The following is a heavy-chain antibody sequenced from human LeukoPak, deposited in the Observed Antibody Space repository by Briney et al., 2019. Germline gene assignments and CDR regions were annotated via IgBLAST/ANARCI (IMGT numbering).Heavy chain of an antibody. CDR2: ISAYNSNR. CDR3: ARIPHYDSSGYYYADY. D-gene: IGHD3-22*01. V-gene: IGHV1-18*01. CDR1: GYTFTSYG. Sequence: ASLKVSCKASGYTFTSYGISWVRQAPGRGLEWMGWISAYNSNRRSAQKVQGRVTMTTDTSTSTAYMELRSLRSDDTAVYYCARIPHYDSSGYYYADYWGQGTQVTVSS. J-gene: IGHJ4*02.